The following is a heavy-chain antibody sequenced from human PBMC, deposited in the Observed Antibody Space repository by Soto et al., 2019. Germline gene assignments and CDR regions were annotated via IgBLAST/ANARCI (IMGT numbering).Heavy chain of an antibody. D-gene: IGHD3-16*01. CDR1: GLAFNKYS. J-gene: IGHJ3*02. V-gene: IGHV3-48*02. Sequence: EVQLVESGGGLIQPGGSLRLSCAASGLAFNKYSWNWVRQAPGKGLEWISYISNHGATIQYADSVKGRFTISRDDARTSVFLQMTTQKDDDTATYYCATDGVRSSLGDAFDIWGQGTTVIVS. CDR2: ISNHGATI. CDR3: ATDGVRSSLGDAFDI.